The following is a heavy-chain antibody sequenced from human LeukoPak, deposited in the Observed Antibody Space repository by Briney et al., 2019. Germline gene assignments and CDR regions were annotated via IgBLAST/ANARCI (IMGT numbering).Heavy chain of an antibody. CDR1: GGTFSSYA. CDR2: IIPIFGTA. Sequence: GSSVKVSCKASGGTFSSYAISWVRQAPGQGLEWMGGIIPIFGTANYAQKFQGRVTITADESTSTAYMELSSLRSEDTAVYYCARVLGRYCSGGSCYHPEDDTGHNYYYYYGMDVWGQGTTVTVSS. J-gene: IGHJ6*02. D-gene: IGHD2-15*01. V-gene: IGHV1-69*01. CDR3: ARVLGRYCSGGSCYHPEDDTGHNYYYYYGMDV.